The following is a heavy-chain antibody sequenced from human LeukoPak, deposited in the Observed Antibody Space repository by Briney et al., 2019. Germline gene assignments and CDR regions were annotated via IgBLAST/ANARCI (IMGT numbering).Heavy chain of an antibody. CDR2: ISSSNNTI. V-gene: IGHV3-48*01. Sequence: PGGSLRLSCAASGFTFSTYSMNWVRQAPGKGLEWVSYISSSNNTIYYADSVKGRFTISRDNAKNSLYLQMDSLRAEDTAFYYCARDRGYTYGYENWFDPWGQGTLVTVSS. CDR1: GFTFSTYS. J-gene: IGHJ5*02. D-gene: IGHD5-18*01. CDR3: ARDRGYTYGYENWFDP.